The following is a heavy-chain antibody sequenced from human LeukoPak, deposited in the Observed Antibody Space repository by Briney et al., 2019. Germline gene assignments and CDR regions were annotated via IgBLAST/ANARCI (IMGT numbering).Heavy chain of an antibody. D-gene: IGHD6-19*01. CDR2: IRGSGAKT. Sequence: PGGSLRLSCAASGFTFSSYSMNWVRQAPGKGLEWVSGIRGSGAKTHYAAAVKGRFTISRDNSENTLYLQVSSLKAEDTAVYYCAKGISVADDGGNDAFDIWGQGTLVTVSS. CDR3: AKGISVADDGGNDAFDI. J-gene: IGHJ3*02. CDR1: GFTFSSYS. V-gene: IGHV3-23*01.